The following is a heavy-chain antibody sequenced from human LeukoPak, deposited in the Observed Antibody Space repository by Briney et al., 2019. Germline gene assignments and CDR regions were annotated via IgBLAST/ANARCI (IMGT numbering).Heavy chain of an antibody. CDR2: IYYSGST. CDR3: ARVASGHDSSGYQFDY. D-gene: IGHD3-22*01. CDR1: GVSISSYY. Sequence: SETLSLTCTVSGVSISSYYWSWIRQPPGKGREWIGYIYYSGSTNYNPSLKSRVTTSVDTSTNQFSLKLSSVTAADTAVYYCARVASGHDSSGYQFDYWGQGTLVTVSS. V-gene: IGHV4-59*01. J-gene: IGHJ4*02.